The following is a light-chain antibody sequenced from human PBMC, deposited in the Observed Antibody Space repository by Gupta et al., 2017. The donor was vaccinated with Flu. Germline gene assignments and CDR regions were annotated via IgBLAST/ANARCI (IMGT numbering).Light chain of an antibody. CDR1: QNIYLW. Sequence: DIQMTQSPSTLSASVGDRVTITCRASQNIYLWLAWYQQKPGRAPELLIYRASSLESGVPPRFNGSGSGTEFTLTSSRRQPDDSAIYYCQQDKTYSTFGQGTKVEI. J-gene: IGKJ1*01. V-gene: IGKV1-5*03. CDR3: QQDKTYST. CDR2: RAS.